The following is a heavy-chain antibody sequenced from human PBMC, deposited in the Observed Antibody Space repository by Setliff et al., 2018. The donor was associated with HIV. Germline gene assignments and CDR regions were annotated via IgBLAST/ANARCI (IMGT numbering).Heavy chain of an antibody. CDR3: ARASSDIPGVDSNYFDD. Sequence: SETLSLTCTVSGGSIDSGSYYWNWIRQPAGKGLGWIGHIYASGSTNYNPSLKGRVTISVDTSKNQFSLKRSSVTATDTAVYYCARASSDIPGVDSNYFDDWGQGTLVTVSS. CDR1: GGSIDSGSYY. D-gene: IGHD2-2*01. V-gene: IGHV4-61*09. J-gene: IGHJ4*02. CDR2: IYASGST.